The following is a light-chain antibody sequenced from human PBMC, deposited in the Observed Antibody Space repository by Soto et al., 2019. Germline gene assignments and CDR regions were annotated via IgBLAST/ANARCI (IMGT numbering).Light chain of an antibody. CDR3: QSYDSGLSGYV. CDR2: GNS. Sequence: QAVVTQPPSVSGAPGQRVTISCTGSNSNIGAGYDVHWYQQLPGTAPKVLIYGNSNRPSGVPDRFSGSKSGTSASLAITGLQAEDEADYYCQSYDSGLSGYVFGTGTKLTVL. CDR1: NSNIGAGYD. J-gene: IGLJ1*01. V-gene: IGLV1-40*01.